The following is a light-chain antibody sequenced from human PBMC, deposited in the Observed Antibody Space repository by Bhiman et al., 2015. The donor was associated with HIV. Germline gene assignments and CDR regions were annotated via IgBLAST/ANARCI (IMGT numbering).Light chain of an antibody. CDR3: LSYDSSLNYYV. V-gene: IGLV1-44*01. J-gene: IGLJ1*01. CDR1: SSNIGGNS. Sequence: QSVLTQPPSMSGTPGQRVTISCSGSSSNIGGNSVNWYQQLPGTAPKLLIQRNNQRPSGVPDRFSDSKSGTSASLAITGLQAEDEADYYCLSYDSSLNYYVFGTGTKVTVL. CDR2: RNN.